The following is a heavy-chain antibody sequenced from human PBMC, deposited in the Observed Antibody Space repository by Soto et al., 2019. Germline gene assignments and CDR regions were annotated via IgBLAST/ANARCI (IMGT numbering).Heavy chain of an antibody. Sequence: GGSRLDPCSASELTFGGCARSRVRQATGKGLEWFSAISGSGGSTYYADSVKGRFTISRDNSKNTLYLQMNSLRAEDTAVYYCAKNAQDIVVVADATTIQPWPYCGSSGQGTVVTVTS. D-gene: IGHD2-15*01. CDR1: ELTFGGCA. J-gene: IGHJ4*02. V-gene: IGHV3-23*01. CDR3: AKNAQDIVVVADATTIQPWPYCGS. CDR2: ISGSGGST.